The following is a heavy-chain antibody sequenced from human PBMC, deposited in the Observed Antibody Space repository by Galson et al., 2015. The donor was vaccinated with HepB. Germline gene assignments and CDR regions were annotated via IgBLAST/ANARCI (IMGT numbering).Heavy chain of an antibody. V-gene: IGHV3-48*01. D-gene: IGHD3-3*01. Sequence: SLRLSCAASGFTFRRYNMNWVRQVPGKGLEWLSYISYGTSTIYYADSVKGRFTISRDKAKNSRYLQMDSLRAEDTGVYYCARDATPPISIFGVGYFDYWGQGALLTVSS. CDR1: GFTFRRYN. J-gene: IGHJ4*02. CDR2: ISYGTSTI. CDR3: ARDATPPISIFGVGYFDY.